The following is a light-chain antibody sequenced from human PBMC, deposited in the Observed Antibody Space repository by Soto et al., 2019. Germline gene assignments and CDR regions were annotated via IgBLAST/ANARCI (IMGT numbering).Light chain of an antibody. CDR3: QGLNDYPIT. J-gene: IGKJ5*01. Sequence: DIQLTQSPSFLSASVGDRVTITCRASQGISSYLAWYQQTPGKAPKFLIYAASTLQSGVPSRFSGSGSGTEFTLTISSLQPEDFATYYCQGLNDYPITFGQGTRLEIK. CDR2: AAS. V-gene: IGKV1-9*01. CDR1: QGISSY.